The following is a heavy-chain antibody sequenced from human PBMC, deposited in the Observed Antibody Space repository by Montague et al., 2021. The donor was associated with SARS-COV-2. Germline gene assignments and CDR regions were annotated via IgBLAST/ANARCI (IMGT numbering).Heavy chain of an antibody. CDR1: GDSVSSNIAT. J-gene: IGHJ2*01. Sequence: CAISGDSVSSNIATWNWIRQSPSRGLEWLGRTYYRSKWYNDYAVSVKSRVIINPDTSNNRISLQLNSATPEGTAVYYCARAYCGGDCYFYWYFDLWGRGTLVTVSS. CDR3: ARAYCGGDCYFYWYFDL. D-gene: IGHD2-21*02. V-gene: IGHV6-1*01. CDR2: TYYRSKWYN.